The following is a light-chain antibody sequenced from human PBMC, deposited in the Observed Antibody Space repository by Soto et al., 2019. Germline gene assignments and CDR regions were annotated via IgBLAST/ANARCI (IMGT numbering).Light chain of an antibody. CDR3: SSHTSSTTRV. CDR1: SSDVGGYNY. Sequence: QSALTQPASVSGSPGQSITISCTGTSSDVGGYNYVSWYQQHPGKAPKLMIYEVSNRPSGVSNRFSGSKSGNTASLTISGLQAEDEADYYCSSHTSSTTRVFGGGTKVTVL. CDR2: EVS. J-gene: IGLJ3*02. V-gene: IGLV2-14*01.